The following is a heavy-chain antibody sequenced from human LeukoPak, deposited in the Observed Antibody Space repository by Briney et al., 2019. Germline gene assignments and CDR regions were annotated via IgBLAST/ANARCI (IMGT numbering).Heavy chain of an antibody. D-gene: IGHD2-2*02. CDR1: GYTFTSYG. J-gene: IGHJ4*02. CDR2: ISAYNGNT. Sequence: GASVKVSCKASGYTFTSYGISWVRQAPGQGLEWMGWISAYNGNTNYAQKLQGRVTMTTDTSTSTAYMELRSLRSEDTAVYYCASMGTRRYCSSTSCYKGGNYWGQGTLVTVSS. V-gene: IGHV1-18*01. CDR3: ASMGTRRYCSSTSCYKGGNY.